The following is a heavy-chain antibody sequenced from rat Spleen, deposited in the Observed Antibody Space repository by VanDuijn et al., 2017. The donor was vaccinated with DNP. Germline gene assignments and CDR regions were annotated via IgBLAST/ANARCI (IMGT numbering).Heavy chain of an antibody. J-gene: IGHJ4*01. CDR1: GFSLTSYT. V-gene: IGHV2-30*01. CDR3: ARYYGYNYYAMDA. D-gene: IGHD1-9*01. CDR2: IWTGGST. Sequence: QVQLKESGPDLVQPSQTLSLTCTVSGFSLTSYTVHWVRQPTGKGLEWMGIIWTGGSTDYNAVFKSRLSISRDTSKSQVFLKMNSLQTEDTAMYFCARYYGYNYYAMDAWGQGTSVTVSS.